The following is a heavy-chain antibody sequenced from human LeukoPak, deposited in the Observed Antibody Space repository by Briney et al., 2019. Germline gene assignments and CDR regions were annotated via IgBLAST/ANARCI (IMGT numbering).Heavy chain of an antibody. CDR2: IIPIFGTA. Sequence: GASVKVFCKASGGTFSSYAISWVRQAPGQGLEWMGGIIPIFGTANYAQKFQGRVTITADESTSTAYMELSSLRSEDTAVYYCAREEYSSGWEHSYYYYYGMDVWGQGTTVTVSS. CDR1: GGTFSSYA. V-gene: IGHV1-69*13. D-gene: IGHD6-19*01. J-gene: IGHJ6*02. CDR3: AREEYSSGWEHSYYYYYGMDV.